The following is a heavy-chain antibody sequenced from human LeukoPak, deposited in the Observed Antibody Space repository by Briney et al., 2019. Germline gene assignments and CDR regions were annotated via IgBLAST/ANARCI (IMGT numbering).Heavy chain of an antibody. D-gene: IGHD1-26*01. Sequence: ASVKVSCKASGYTFTGYYMHWVRQAPGQGLEWMGWINPNSGGTNYAQKLQGRVTMTTDTSTSTAYMELRSLRSDDTAVYYCARDGSGSYYYRKNPDRENAFDIWGQGTMVTVSS. CDR1: GYTFTGYY. CDR3: ARDGSGSYYYRKNPDRENAFDI. J-gene: IGHJ3*02. CDR2: INPNSGGT. V-gene: IGHV1-2*02.